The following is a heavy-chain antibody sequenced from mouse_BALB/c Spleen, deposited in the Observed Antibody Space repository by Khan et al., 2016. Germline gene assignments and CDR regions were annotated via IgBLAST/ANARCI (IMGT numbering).Heavy chain of an antibody. J-gene: IGHJ3*01. Sequence: QVQLKESGPGLVAPSQSLSITCTVSGFSLTNSGVHWVRKPPRKGLDWLGVIWAGGSTDYNSALMSRLSITRDTTQNQVFLKMNSLQTDDTAMYYCARDDQDFDAWFASWGQGTLVTVSA. CDR3: ARDDQDFDAWFAS. V-gene: IGHV2-9*02. CDR2: IWAGGST. CDR1: GFSLTNSG.